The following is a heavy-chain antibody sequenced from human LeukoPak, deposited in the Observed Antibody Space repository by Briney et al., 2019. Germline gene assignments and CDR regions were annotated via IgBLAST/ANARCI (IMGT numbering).Heavy chain of an antibody. Sequence: SVTVSCKASGGTFSSYAISWVRQAPGQGLEWMGRIIPILGIANYAQKFQGRVTITADKSTSTAYMELSSLRSEDTAVCYCASLDVLLWFGELLPTYGMDVWGQGTTVTVSS. CDR2: IIPILGIA. CDR1: GGTFSSYA. V-gene: IGHV1-69*04. CDR3: ASLDVLLWFGELLPTYGMDV. J-gene: IGHJ6*02. D-gene: IGHD3-10*01.